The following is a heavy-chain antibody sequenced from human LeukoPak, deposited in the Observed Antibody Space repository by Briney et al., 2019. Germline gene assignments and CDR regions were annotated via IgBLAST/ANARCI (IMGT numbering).Heavy chain of an antibody. CDR2: TYYRSKWLN. CDR3: AREWGDFDAFDI. Sequence: SQTLSLTCAISGDSVSSSSAAWNWIRQSPSRGLEWLGRTYYRSKWLNDYAASVKSRITINPDTSKNQISLQLNSVTPEDTAVYYCAREWGDFDAFDIWGQGTVVTVSS. J-gene: IGHJ3*02. CDR1: GDSVSSSSAA. V-gene: IGHV6-1*01. D-gene: IGHD3-16*01.